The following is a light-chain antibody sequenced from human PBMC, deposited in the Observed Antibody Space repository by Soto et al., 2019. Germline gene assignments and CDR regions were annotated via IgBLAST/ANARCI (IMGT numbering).Light chain of an antibody. V-gene: IGKV3-20*01. Sequence: EIVLTQSPGTLSLSPGERATLSCRASQSFSSSYLAWYQQKPGQAPRLLIYGASSRATGIPDRFSGSGSGTDFTLTISRLEPEDIAVYYCQQYGTSITFGQGTRLDI. CDR2: GAS. J-gene: IGKJ5*01. CDR3: QQYGTSIT. CDR1: QSFSSSY.